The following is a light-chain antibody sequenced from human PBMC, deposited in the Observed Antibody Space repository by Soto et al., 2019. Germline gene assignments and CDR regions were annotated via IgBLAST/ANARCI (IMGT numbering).Light chain of an antibody. CDR2: DVS. V-gene: IGLV2-14*01. CDR3: SSYTSSSTPV. J-gene: IGLJ2*01. CDR1: SSDVGGYNF. Sequence: QSALTQPASVSGSPGQSITISCTGTSSDVGGYNFVSWYQQHPGNAPKLIISDVSNRPSGVSHRVSGSKSGSTASLTISGLQAEDEAEYYCSSYTSSSTPVFGGGTKVTVL.